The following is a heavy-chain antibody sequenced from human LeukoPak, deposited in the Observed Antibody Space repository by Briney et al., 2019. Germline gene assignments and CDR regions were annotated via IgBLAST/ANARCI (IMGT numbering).Heavy chain of an antibody. CDR2: IYHSGST. J-gene: IGHJ4*02. CDR3: ARVACSSTSCYYYFDY. V-gene: IGHV4-4*02. CDR1: GGSISSSNW. Sequence: SETLSLTCAVSGGSISSSNWWSWVRQPPGKGLEWIGEIYHSGSTNYNPSLKSRVTISVDKSKNQFSLKLSSVTAADTAVYYCARVACSSTSCYYYFDYWGQGTLVTVSS. D-gene: IGHD2-2*01.